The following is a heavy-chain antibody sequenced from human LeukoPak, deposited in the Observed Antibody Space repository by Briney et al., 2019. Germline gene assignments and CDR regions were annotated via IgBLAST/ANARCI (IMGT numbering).Heavy chain of an antibody. CDR1: GYTFTSYA. V-gene: IGHV7-4-1*02. CDR2: INTNTGNP. J-gene: IGHJ6*03. CDR3: ARDLTIFGVVTWDYYYYMDV. D-gene: IGHD3-3*01. Sequence: ASVKVSCKASGYTFTSYAMNWVRQAPGQGLEWMGWINTNTGNPTYAQGFTGRFVFSLDTSVSTAYLQISSLKAEDTAVYYCARDLTIFGVVTWDYYYYMDVWGKGTTVTVSS.